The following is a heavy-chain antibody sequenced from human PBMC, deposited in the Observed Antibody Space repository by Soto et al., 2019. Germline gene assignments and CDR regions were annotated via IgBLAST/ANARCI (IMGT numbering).Heavy chain of an antibody. CDR2: IIPIFGTA. Sequence: QVQRVQSGAEVKKPGASVKVSCKASGCTFSSYAISWVRQSPGQGLEWMGGIIPIFGTANYAQKFQGRVTITADESTSTAYMELSSLRSEDTAVYYCARAKTGYSSNYYFDYWGQGTLVTVSS. J-gene: IGHJ4*02. CDR3: ARAKTGYSSNYYFDY. CDR1: GCTFSSYA. V-gene: IGHV1-69*01. D-gene: IGHD6-13*01.